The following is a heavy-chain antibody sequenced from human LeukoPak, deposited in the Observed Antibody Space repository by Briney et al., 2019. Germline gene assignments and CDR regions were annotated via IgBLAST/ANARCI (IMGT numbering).Heavy chain of an antibody. D-gene: IGHD2-2*02. J-gene: IGHJ3*02. CDR2: IYHSGST. CDR1: GGSISSGGYY. CDR3: ARAVVPAAIGAAFDI. V-gene: IGHV4-30-2*01. Sequence: SGTLSLTCTVSGGSISSGGYYWSWMRQPPGKGLEWIGYIYHSGSTYYNPSLKCRVTISLDRSKNQFSLKLSSVTAADTAVYYCARAVVPAAIGAAFDIWGQGTMVTISS.